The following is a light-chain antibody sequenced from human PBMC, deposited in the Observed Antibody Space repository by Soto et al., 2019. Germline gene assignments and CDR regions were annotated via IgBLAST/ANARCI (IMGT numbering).Light chain of an antibody. V-gene: IGKV1-33*01. J-gene: IGKJ4*01. CDR2: DAS. CDR1: QDISNF. Sequence: DIQMTQSPSSLSASVGDRVTITCQASQDISNFLNWYQQKPGKAPKLLIYDASNLETGVPSRFSGIGSGTSFTFTISSLQPEDIATYYCQQYGNLALSFGGGTKVEIK. CDR3: QQYGNLALS.